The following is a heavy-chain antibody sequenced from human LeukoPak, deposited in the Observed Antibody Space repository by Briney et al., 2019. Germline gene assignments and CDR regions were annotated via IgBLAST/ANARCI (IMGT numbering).Heavy chain of an antibody. J-gene: IGHJ5*02. D-gene: IGHD3-16*01. CDR3: TTDYGWFDP. V-gene: IGHV3-23*01. CDR2: ISGSGGST. CDR1: GFTFSIYA. Sequence: GGSLRLSRAASGFTFSIYAMTWVRQAPGKGLEWVSGISGSGGSTYYADSVKGRFTISRDNSKSTLYLQTNSLKTEDTAVYYCTTDYGWFDPGGQGTLVTVSS.